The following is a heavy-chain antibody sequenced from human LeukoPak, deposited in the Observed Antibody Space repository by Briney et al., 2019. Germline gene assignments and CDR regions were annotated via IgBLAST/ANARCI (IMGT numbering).Heavy chain of an antibody. V-gene: IGHV3-53*01. D-gene: IGHD3-3*01. Sequence: GGSLRLSCAASGFTVSSNYMSWVRQAPGKGLEWVSVIYSGGSTYYADSVKGRFTISRDNSKNTLYLQMNSLRAEDTAAYYCHCDFWSGYYRGFDYWGQGTLVTVSS. CDR2: IYSGGST. CDR3: HCDFWSGYYRGFDY. J-gene: IGHJ4*02. CDR1: GFTVSSNY.